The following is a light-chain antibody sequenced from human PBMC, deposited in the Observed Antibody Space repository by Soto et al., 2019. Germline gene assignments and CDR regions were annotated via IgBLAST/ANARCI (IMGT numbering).Light chain of an antibody. CDR3: EQYDNLPPFT. CDR2: DAS. V-gene: IGKV1-33*01. Sequence: DIQMTQSPSSLSASVGDRVTITCQASQDIGNFLNWYQQKPGKAPKLLIYDASNLETGVPSRFSGSGSGTAFTFTISSPQPTNIATYYCEQYDNLPPFTVGPGTKVDIK. J-gene: IGKJ3*01. CDR1: QDIGNF.